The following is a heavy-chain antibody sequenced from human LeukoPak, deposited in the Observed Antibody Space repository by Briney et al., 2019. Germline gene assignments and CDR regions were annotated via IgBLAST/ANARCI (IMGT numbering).Heavy chain of an antibody. CDR1: GFTFSSYG. D-gene: IGHD2-2*01. CDR3: AKDARYCSSTSCYVSYYYYYYMDV. V-gene: IGHV3-30*02. CDR2: IHHDGSNK. J-gene: IGHJ6*03. Sequence: GGSLRLSCAASGFTFSSYGMHWVRQAPGKGLDWVAFIHHDGSNKYYADSVKGRFTISRDNSKNTMYMQMNSRRAEDTAVYYCAKDARYCSSTSCYVSYYYYYYMDVWGKGTTVTVSS.